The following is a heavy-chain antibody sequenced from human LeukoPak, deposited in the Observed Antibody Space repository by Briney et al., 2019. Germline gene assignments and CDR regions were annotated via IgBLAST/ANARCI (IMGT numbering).Heavy chain of an antibody. D-gene: IGHD4-17*01. CDR1: GFTFSSYA. Sequence: SGGSLRLSCAASGFTFSSYAMHWVRQAPGKGLEWVAVIWYDGSNKYYADSVKGRFTISRDNSKNTLYLQMNSLRAEDTAVYYCARESYGDYVIDPWGQGTLVTVSS. CDR3: ARESYGDYVIDP. CDR2: IWYDGSNK. J-gene: IGHJ5*02. V-gene: IGHV3-30*04.